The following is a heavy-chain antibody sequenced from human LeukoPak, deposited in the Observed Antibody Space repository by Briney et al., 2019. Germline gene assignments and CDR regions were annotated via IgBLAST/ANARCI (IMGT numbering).Heavy chain of an antibody. CDR2: ISGSGGST. CDR3: AKDVYSSSWYYFDY. D-gene: IGHD6-13*01. CDR1: GFTFSSYA. V-gene: IGHV3-23*01. Sequence: GRSLRLSCAASGFTFSSYAMSWVRQAPGKGLEWVSAISGSGGSTYYADSVKGRFTISRDNSKNTLYLQMNSLRAEDTAVYYCAKDVYSSSWYYFDYWGQGTLVTVSS. J-gene: IGHJ4*02.